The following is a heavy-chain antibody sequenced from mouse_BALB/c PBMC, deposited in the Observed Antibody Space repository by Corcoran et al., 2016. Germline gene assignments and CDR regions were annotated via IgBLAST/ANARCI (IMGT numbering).Heavy chain of an antibody. V-gene: IGHV9-2*02. Sequence: QIQLVQSGPELKKPGDTVKISCKASGYTFPNYAMHWVKQAPGKGLKWMGWKYTNTGGPPSGDDFKGRFAFSLETSDSTAYLQINNLKNEDMATYFCARGGRRDLYFVNGSQGTALTGSS. CDR3: ARGGRRDLYFVN. CDR1: GYTFPNYA. CDR2: KYTNTGGP. J-gene: IGHJ2*01. D-gene: IGHD2-12*01.